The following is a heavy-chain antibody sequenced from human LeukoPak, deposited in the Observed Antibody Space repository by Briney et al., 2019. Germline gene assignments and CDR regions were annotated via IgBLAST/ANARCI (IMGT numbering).Heavy chain of an antibody. D-gene: IGHD2-15*01. Sequence: GGSLRLSCAASGFTFSHYAMHWVRQAPGKGLEWVAVISFDGSNKYYADSVKGRFTISRDNAKNSLYLQMNSLRAEDTAVYYCARDGDISAFDIWGQGTMVTVSS. V-gene: IGHV3-30-3*01. CDR2: ISFDGSNK. CDR3: ARDGDISAFDI. J-gene: IGHJ3*02. CDR1: GFTFSHYA.